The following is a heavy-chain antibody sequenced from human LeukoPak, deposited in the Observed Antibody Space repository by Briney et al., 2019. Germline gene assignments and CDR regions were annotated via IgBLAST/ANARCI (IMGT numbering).Heavy chain of an antibody. Sequence: SVKVSCKASGGTLSSYAISWVRQAPGQGLEWMGGIIPIFGTANYAQKFQGRVTITTDESTSTAYMELSSLRSEDTAVYYCARVVAYYDSSGYFHYYYMDVWGKGTTVTVSS. V-gene: IGHV1-69*05. CDR2: IIPIFGTA. D-gene: IGHD3-22*01. J-gene: IGHJ6*03. CDR3: ARVVAYYDSSGYFHYYYMDV. CDR1: GGTLSSYA.